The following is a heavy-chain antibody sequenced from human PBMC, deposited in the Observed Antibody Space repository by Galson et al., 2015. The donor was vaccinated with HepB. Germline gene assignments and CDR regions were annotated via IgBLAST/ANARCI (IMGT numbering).Heavy chain of an antibody. CDR2: ISASGGST. CDR1: GFTFSSYA. Sequence: SLRLSCAASGFTFSSYAMSWVRQAPGKGLEWVSVISASGGSTFYAGSVKGRFTILRDNSKNTLFLQMNSLRVEDTAIYYCAKDGGELYSGTYQVDHWGQGTLVTVSS. J-gene: IGHJ4*02. CDR3: AKDGGELYSGTYQVDH. D-gene: IGHD1-26*01. V-gene: IGHV3-23*01.